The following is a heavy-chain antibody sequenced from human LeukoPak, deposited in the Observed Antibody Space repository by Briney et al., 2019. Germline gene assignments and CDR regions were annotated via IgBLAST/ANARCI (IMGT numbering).Heavy chain of an antibody. J-gene: IGHJ6*02. CDR2: ISGSGGST. Sequence: GGSLRLSCAASGFIFNSYAMSWVRQAPGKGLEWVSAISGSGGSTYYADSVKGRFTISRDNSKNTLYLQMNSLRAEDTAVYYCAKGGPYYYYGMDVWGQGTTVTVSS. D-gene: IGHD3/OR15-3a*01. V-gene: IGHV3-23*01. CDR1: GFIFNSYA. CDR3: AKGGPYYYYGMDV.